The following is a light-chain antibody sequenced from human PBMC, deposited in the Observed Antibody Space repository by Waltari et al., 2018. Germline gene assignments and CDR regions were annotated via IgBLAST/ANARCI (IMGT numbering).Light chain of an antibody. V-gene: IGKV3-20*01. Sequence: EVVLTQSPGTLSLSPGERATLSCRASQSVGSSYLAWYQQKPGQAPRLLIYDASSRATGIPDRFSVSGSGTDFTLIISRLEPEDFAVYYCQHFGSSHSFGGGTKVEIK. CDR3: QHFGSSHS. J-gene: IGKJ4*01. CDR2: DAS. CDR1: QSVGSSY.